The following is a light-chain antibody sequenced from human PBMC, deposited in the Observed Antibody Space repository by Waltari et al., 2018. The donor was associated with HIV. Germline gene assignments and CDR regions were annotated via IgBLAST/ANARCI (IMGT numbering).Light chain of an antibody. CDR1: SSDVGGYNY. CDR3: SSYTSSSTLDVV. V-gene: IGLV2-14*01. J-gene: IGLJ2*01. Sequence: QSALTQPASVSGSPGQSITISCTGTSSDVGGYNYVPWYQQHPGKAPKLMIYEVSNRPSGVSNRFSGSKSGNTASLTISGLQAEDEADYYCSSYTSSSTLDVVFGGGTKLTVL. CDR2: EVS.